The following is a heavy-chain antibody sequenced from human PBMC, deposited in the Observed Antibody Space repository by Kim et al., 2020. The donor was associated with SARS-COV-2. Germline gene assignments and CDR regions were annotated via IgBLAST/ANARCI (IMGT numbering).Heavy chain of an antibody. D-gene: IGHD3-10*01. V-gene: IGHV3-30-3*01. CDR2: ISYGGSNK. Sequence: GGSLRLSCAASGFTFSSCAMHWVRQAPGKGLEWVAVISYGGSNKNYADSVKGRFTISRDNSKNTLYLQMNSLRAEDTALYYCASVPSSRLRGVTYSYYGMDVWGQGTTVTVSS. CDR3: ASVPSSRLRGVTYSYYGMDV. CDR1: GFTFSSCA. J-gene: IGHJ6*02.